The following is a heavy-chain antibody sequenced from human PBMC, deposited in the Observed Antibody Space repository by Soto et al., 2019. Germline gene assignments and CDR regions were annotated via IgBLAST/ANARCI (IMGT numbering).Heavy chain of an antibody. Sequence: PSETLSRTCAVYGGSFSGYYWSWIRQPPGKALEWIGEINHSGSTNYNPSLKSRVTISVDTSKNQFSLKLSSVTAADTAVYYCARDLKPREALAPYYFDYWGQGTLVT. CDR3: ARDLKPREALAPYYFDY. D-gene: IGHD1-1*01. J-gene: IGHJ4*02. V-gene: IGHV4-34*01. CDR1: GGSFSGYY. CDR2: INHSGST.